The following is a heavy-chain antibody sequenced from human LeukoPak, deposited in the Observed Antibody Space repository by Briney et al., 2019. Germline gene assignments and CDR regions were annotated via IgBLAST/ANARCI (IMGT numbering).Heavy chain of an antibody. CDR1: GGSISSISYY. CDR3: ARASYSYDINGWVPFDY. D-gene: IGHD3-22*01. Sequence: SETLSLTCTVSGGSISSISYYWGWIRQPPGKGLEWIGSIYYSGSTYYNPSLKSRVTISVDTSKNQFSLKLSSVTAADTAVYYCARASYSYDINGWVPFDYWGQGTLVTVSS. V-gene: IGHV4-39*07. J-gene: IGHJ4*02. CDR2: IYYSGST.